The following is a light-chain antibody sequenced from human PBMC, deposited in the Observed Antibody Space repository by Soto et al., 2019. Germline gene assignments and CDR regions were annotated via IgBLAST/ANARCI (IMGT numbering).Light chain of an antibody. CDR2: DAS. CDR1: EDISNF. Sequence: DIQMTQSPSSLSVSVGDRVTITCQASEDISNFLNWYQQKPGKAPNLLIYDASELETGVSSRFSGSGSGTDFILTINNLQPEDMATYYFQQYDDLPYTFGQGSKLDFK. CDR3: QQYDDLPYT. V-gene: IGKV1-33*01. J-gene: IGKJ2*01.